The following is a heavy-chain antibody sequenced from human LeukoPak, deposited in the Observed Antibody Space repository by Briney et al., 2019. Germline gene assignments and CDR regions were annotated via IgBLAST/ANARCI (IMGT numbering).Heavy chain of an antibody. J-gene: IGHJ5*02. D-gene: IGHD3-10*01. CDR3: ARDLSYGSLSFDP. CDR2: IWYDGSKT. Sequence: GESLKISCAASGFTFSSHGMQWVRQAPGKRLEGVALIWYDGSKTNYVDSVMGRFTISRDDSKNTLYLQMDNLRVEDTAVYFCARDLSYGSLSFDPWGQGTLVTVSS. CDR1: GFTFSSHG. V-gene: IGHV3-33*01.